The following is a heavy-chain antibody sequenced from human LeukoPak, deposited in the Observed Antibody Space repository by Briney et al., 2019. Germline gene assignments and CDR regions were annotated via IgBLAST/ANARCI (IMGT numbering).Heavy chain of an antibody. J-gene: IGHJ4*02. CDR1: GGTFSSYA. Sequence: GPSVKVSCKASGGTFSSYAISWVRQAPGQGLEWMRGIIPIFGTANYAQKFQGRVTITTDKSTSTAYMELSSLRSEDTAVYYCASTADRGTSYQLDYCGQGTLVTVSS. D-gene: IGHD2-2*01. V-gene: IGHV1-69*05. CDR2: IIPIFGTA. CDR3: ASTADRGTSYQLDY.